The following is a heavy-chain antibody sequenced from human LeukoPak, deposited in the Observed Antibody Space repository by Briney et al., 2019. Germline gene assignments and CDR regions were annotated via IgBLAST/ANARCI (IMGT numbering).Heavy chain of an antibody. CDR1: GGTFSSYA. CDR2: IIPIFGTA. CDR3: ARGQSYYDSSAYYYEGDAFDI. Sequence: SVKVSCKASGGTFSSYAISWVRQAPGQGLEWMGGIIPIFGTANYAQKFQGRVTITADESTSTAYMELSSLRSEDTAVYYCARGQSYYDSSAYYYEGDAFDIWGQGTMVTVSS. D-gene: IGHD3-22*01. V-gene: IGHV1-69*13. J-gene: IGHJ3*02.